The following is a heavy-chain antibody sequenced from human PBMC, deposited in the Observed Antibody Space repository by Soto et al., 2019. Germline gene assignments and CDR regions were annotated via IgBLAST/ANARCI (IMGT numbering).Heavy chain of an antibody. V-gene: IGHV1-69*02. J-gene: IGHJ5*02. Sequence: SVKVSFKGSGSTLGSYTISWVRQGPGKGVEWMGRIIPILGIANYAQKFQGRVTITADKSTSTAYMELSSLRSEDTAVYYCARAEDIVLMVYARSGFDPWGQGTLVTVSS. CDR1: GSTLGSYT. CDR3: ARAEDIVLMVYARSGFDP. CDR2: IIPILGIA. D-gene: IGHD2-8*01.